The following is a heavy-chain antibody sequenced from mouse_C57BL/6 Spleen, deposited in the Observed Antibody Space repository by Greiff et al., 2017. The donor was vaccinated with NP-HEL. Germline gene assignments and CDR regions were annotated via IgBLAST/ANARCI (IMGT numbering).Heavy chain of an antibody. D-gene: IGHD2-10*02. CDR3: ARELVWRAMDY. V-gene: IGHV1-55*01. Sequence: VQLQQSGAELVKPGASVKMSCKASGYTFTSYWITWVKQRPGQGLEWIGDIYPGSGSTNYNEKFKSKATLTVDTSSSTAYMQLSSLTSEDSAVYYCARELVWRAMDYWGQGTSVTVSS. CDR1: GYTFTSYW. J-gene: IGHJ4*01. CDR2: IYPGSGST.